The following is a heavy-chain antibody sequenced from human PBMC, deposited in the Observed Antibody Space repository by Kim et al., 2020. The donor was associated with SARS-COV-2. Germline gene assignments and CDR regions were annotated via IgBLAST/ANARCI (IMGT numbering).Heavy chain of an antibody. D-gene: IGHD2-15*01. CDR1: GGSISSSSYY. Sequence: SETLSLTCTVSGGSISSSSYYWGWIRQPPGKGLEWIGSIYYSGSTYYNPSLKSRVTISVDTSKNQFSLKLSSVTAADTALYYCATTCSGGSCYSYYSYGMDVWGQGTTVTVSS. CDR2: IYYSGST. CDR3: ATTCSGGSCYSYYSYGMDV. J-gene: IGHJ6*02. V-gene: IGHV4-39*01.